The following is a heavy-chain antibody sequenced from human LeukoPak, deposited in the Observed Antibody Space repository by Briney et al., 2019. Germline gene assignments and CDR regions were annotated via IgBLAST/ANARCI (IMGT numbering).Heavy chain of an antibody. Sequence: GASVKVSCKASGYTFTSYGISWVRQAPGQGLEWMGWISAYNGNTNYAQKLQGRVTMTTDTSTSTAYMELRSLRSDDTAVYYCARTPYYYDSSGYAFDIWGQGTMVTVSS. V-gene: IGHV1-18*01. CDR1: GYTFTSYG. J-gene: IGHJ3*02. CDR2: ISAYNGNT. D-gene: IGHD3-22*01. CDR3: ARTPYYYDSSGYAFDI.